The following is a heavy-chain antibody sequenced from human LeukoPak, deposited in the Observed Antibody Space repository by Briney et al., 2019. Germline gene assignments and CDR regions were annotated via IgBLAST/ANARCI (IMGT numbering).Heavy chain of an antibody. CDR3: ARGIVVVAQLGFYFYYMDV. Sequence: SETLSLTCAVYGGSFSGCYWSWIRQPPGKGLEWIGEINHSGSTNYNPSLKSRVTISVDTSKNQFSLKLSSVTAADTAVYYCARGIVVVAQLGFYFYYMDVWGKGTTVTISS. CDR2: INHSGST. V-gene: IGHV4-34*01. D-gene: IGHD2-15*01. J-gene: IGHJ6*03. CDR1: GGSFSGCY.